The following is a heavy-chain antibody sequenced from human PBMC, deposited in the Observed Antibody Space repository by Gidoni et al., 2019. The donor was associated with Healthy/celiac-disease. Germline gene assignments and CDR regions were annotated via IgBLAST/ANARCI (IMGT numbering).Heavy chain of an antibody. V-gene: IGHV1-69*01. J-gene: IGHJ4*02. CDR3: ASSGYGSGSYYYFDY. D-gene: IGHD3-10*01. CDR1: GGTSSSYA. Sequence: QVQLVQSGAEVKKPGSSVTVSCKASGGTSSSYAISWVRQAPGQGLEWMGGIIPIFGTANYAQKFQGRVTITADESTSTAYMELSSLRSEDTYVYYCASSGYGSGSYYYFDYWGQGTLVTVSS. CDR2: IIPIFGTA.